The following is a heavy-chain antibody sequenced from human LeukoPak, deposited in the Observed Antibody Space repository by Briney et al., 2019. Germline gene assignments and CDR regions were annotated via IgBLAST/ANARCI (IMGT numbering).Heavy chain of an antibody. J-gene: IGHJ4*02. CDR2: IYYSGST. CDR1: GGSISSYY. V-gene: IGHV4-59*12. D-gene: IGHD2-15*01. CDR3: ARRYCSGGSCYSAQLDY. Sequence: KSSETLSLTCTVSGGSISSYYWSWIRQPPGKGLEWIGYIYYSGSTNYNPSLKSRVIISVDTSKNQFSLKLSSVTAADTAVYYCARRYCSGGSCYSAQLDYWGQGTLVTVSS.